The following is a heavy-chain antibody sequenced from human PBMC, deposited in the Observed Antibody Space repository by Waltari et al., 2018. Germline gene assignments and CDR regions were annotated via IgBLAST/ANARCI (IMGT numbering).Heavy chain of an antibody. V-gene: IGHV4-61*02. Sequence: QVQLQESGPGLVKPSQTLSLTCTVSGGSLSSGSYYWSWIRQPPGKGLEWIGRIYTSGSTNYNPSLKSRVTISVDTSKNQFSLKLSSVTAADTAVYYCARGIVVVPAARGGWFDPWGQGTLVTVSS. D-gene: IGHD2-2*01. J-gene: IGHJ5*02. CDR2: IYTSGST. CDR3: ARGIVVVPAARGGWFDP. CDR1: GGSLSSGSYY.